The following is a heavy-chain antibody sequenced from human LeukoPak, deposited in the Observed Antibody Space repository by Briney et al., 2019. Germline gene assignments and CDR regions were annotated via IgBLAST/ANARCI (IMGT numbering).Heavy chain of an antibody. CDR3: ARAQTYGDSRLLLDY. J-gene: IGHJ4*02. CDR2: INWNWGST. Sequence: GGSLRLSCAASGFTFGNYGMSWVRQAPGKGLEGVSGINWNWGSTVYADSVEGRFTIFRDNAKNSQYLQMNSLRVEDTALYYCARAQTYGDSRLLLDYWGQGTLVTVSS. CDR1: GFTFGNYG. V-gene: IGHV3-20*04. D-gene: IGHD4-17*01.